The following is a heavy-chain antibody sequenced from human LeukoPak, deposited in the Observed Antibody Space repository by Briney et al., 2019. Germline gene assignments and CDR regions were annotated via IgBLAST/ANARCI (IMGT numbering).Heavy chain of an antibody. CDR2: TKNRGNGYTT. V-gene: IGHV3-72*01. D-gene: IGHD3-10*01. Sequence: GGSLRLSCATSGFTFNDHYLGWVRQAPGKGLERVGRTKNRGNGYTTEYAASVKGRFTIARDASKNSLRLHMNSLKAEDTAIYYCVASIISPSNYWGLGNLVTVSS. CDR1: GFTFNDHY. CDR3: VASIISPSNY. J-gene: IGHJ4*02.